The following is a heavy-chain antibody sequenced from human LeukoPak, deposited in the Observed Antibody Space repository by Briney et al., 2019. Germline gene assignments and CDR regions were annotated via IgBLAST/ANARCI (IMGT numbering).Heavy chain of an antibody. CDR1: GGTFSSYA. CDR3: AKGTYYDSSGAIDY. J-gene: IGHJ4*02. D-gene: IGHD3-22*01. V-gene: IGHV1-69*04. Sequence: ASVKVSCKASGGTFSSYAISWVRQAPGQGLEWMGRIIPILGIANYAQKFQGRVTITADKSTSTAYMELSSLRAEDTALYYCAKGTYYDSSGAIDYWGQGTLVTVSS. CDR2: IIPILGIA.